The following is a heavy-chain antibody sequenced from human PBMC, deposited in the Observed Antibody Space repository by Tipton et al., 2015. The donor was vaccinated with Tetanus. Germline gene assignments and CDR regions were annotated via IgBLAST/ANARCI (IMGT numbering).Heavy chain of an antibody. Sequence: MQLVQSGAEVKKPGDSLKISCKASGYSFTNYWIGWVRQMPGKGLEWMGIIYPGDSDTRYSPSFEGLVTISADRSTSTAYGQWSSLAASDTAVYYGARQADYNILTGYYYSFDYWGQGSLVTVSS. J-gene: IGHJ4*02. D-gene: IGHD3-9*01. CDR2: IYPGDSDT. V-gene: IGHV5-51*01. CDR1: GYSFTNYW. CDR3: ARQADYNILTGYYYSFDY.